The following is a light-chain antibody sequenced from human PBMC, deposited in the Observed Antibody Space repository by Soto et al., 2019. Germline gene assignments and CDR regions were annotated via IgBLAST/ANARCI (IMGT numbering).Light chain of an antibody. Sequence: QSVLTQPPSVSAAPGQKVTVSCSGSSSNIGNNHVSWYQHLPGTAPKVLIYGNNNRPSGVPDRFSGSKSGTSASLAITGLQAEDEADYYCQSYDSSLSDVVFGGGTKLTVL. CDR2: GNN. CDR1: SSNIGNNH. J-gene: IGLJ2*01. CDR3: QSYDSSLSDVV. V-gene: IGLV1-40*01.